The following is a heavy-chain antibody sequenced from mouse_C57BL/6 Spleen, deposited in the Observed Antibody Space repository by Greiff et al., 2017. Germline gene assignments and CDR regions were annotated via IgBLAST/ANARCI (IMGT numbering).Heavy chain of an antibody. Sequence: VKLMESWAELARPGASVKMSCKASGYTFTSYTMHWVKQRPGQGLEWIGYINPSSGYTKYNQKFKDKATLTADKSSSTAYMQLSSLTSEDSAVYYCAREGVYGNYNGYFDVWGTGTTVTVSS. CDR2: INPSSGYT. CDR3: AREGVYGNYNGYFDV. J-gene: IGHJ1*03. D-gene: IGHD2-1*01. CDR1: GYTFTSYT. V-gene: IGHV1-4*01.